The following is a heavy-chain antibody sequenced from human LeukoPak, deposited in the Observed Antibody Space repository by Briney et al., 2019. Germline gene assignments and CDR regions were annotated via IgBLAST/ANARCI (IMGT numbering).Heavy chain of an antibody. CDR1: GFTFSNYD. D-gene: IGHD2-8*02. CDR3: ARDPSGPPDY. V-gene: IGHV3-30*02. Sequence: GGSVRLSCAASGFTFSNYDMHWVRQAPGKGLEWVATIRYDGSKEDYADSVEGRFTISRDNSKNTLFLQMNSLRVEDTGVYYCARDPSGPPDYWGQGTLVTVP. J-gene: IGHJ4*02. CDR2: IRYDGSKE.